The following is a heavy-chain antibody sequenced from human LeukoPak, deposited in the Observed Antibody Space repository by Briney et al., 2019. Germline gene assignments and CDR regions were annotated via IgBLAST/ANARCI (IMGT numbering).Heavy chain of an antibody. Sequence: SGPTLVKPTQTLTLTCTFSGFSLSTSGVGVGWIRQPPGKALEWLALIYWNDDKDYSPSLKNRLNINNDTPKNQVVLTVTNMDPVDTATYYCVHKGRGSGKFDYWGQGTLVTVSS. CDR1: GFSLSTSGVG. J-gene: IGHJ4*02. V-gene: IGHV2-5*01. CDR3: VHKGRGSGKFDY. D-gene: IGHD3-10*01. CDR2: IYWNDDK.